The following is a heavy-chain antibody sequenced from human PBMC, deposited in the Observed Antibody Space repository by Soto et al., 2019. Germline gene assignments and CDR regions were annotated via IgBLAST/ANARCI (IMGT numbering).Heavy chain of an antibody. J-gene: IGHJ3*02. CDR1: GISLSTSGVG. CDR3: AHRFDLGFPAGINAYDI. Sequence: SGPTLVNPTQTLTLTCTFSGISLSTSGVGVGWIRQPPGKALEWLALIHRDDEKRYSPSLKSRLTITEDTSKSQVVLIITNINAVDTATYFCAHRFDLGFPAGINAYDIWGKGTMVTVSS. CDR2: IHRDDEK. V-gene: IGHV2-5*02. D-gene: IGHD3-10*01.